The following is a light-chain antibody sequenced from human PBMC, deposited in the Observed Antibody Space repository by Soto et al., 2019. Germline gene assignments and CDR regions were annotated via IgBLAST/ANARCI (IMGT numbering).Light chain of an antibody. CDR2: GAS. CDR1: QSVDSSF. CDR3: QQYVSSVT. V-gene: IGKV3-20*01. Sequence: EIVLTQSPGSLSLSPGERATLSCRASQSVDSSFFAWYQQKPGQAPRLLIYGASNRATGIPDRFSGRGSGTAFTLTISRLEPEDFAVYYCQQYVSSVTFGQGTKVEIK. J-gene: IGKJ1*01.